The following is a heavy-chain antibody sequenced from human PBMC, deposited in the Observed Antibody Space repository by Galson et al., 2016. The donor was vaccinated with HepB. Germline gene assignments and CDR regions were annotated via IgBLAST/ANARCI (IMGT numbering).Heavy chain of an antibody. CDR1: GFIFRSYG. D-gene: IGHD6-13*01. CDR3: AKEGPFSWNDY. Sequence: SLRLSCAASGFIFRSYGMNWVRQAPGKGLEWVSYTDSSGASVHYADSVKGRFTISRDNAKNSLFLQMNSLRSEDTAIYYCAKEGPFSWNDYWGQGTLVTVSS. J-gene: IGHJ4*02. CDR2: TDSSGASV. V-gene: IGHV3-48*03.